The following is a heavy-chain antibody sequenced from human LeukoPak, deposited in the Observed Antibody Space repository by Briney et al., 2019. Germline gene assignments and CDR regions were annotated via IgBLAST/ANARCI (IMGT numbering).Heavy chain of an antibody. Sequence: GGSLRLSCAASGFTFSSYEMNWVRQAPGKGLEWVSYISSSGSTIYYADSVKGRFTISRDNSKNTLYLQMNSLRAEDTAAYYCARSPPIYYYDSSGYYYSPYYYGMDVWGQGTTVTVSS. CDR1: GFTFSSYE. J-gene: IGHJ6*02. D-gene: IGHD3-22*01. CDR2: ISSSGSTI. CDR3: ARSPPIYYYDSSGYYYSPYYYGMDV. V-gene: IGHV3-48*03.